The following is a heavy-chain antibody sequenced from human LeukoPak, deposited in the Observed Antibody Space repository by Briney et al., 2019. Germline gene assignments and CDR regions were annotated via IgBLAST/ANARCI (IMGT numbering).Heavy chain of an antibody. CDR1: GGTFSSYA. V-gene: IGHV1-69*13. CDR2: IISKFGTA. Sequence: SVKVSCKASGGTFSSYAIIWVRQAPGQGLEWMGGIISKFGTANYAQRFQGRVTITADESTSTAYMELSSLRSEDTAVYYCAREALGTHFDSWGQGTLLTVSS. D-gene: IGHD7-27*01. J-gene: IGHJ4*02. CDR3: AREALGTHFDS.